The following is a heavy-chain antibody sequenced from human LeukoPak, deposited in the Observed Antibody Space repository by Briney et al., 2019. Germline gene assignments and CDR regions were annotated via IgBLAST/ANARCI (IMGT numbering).Heavy chain of an antibody. J-gene: IGHJ4*02. D-gene: IGHD5-18*01. CDR2: SGGST. V-gene: IGHV3-23*01. CDR3: AHYVDTGRDSRAFED. Sequence: SGGSTHYADAVKGRFTISRDNGRNSLSLQMQSLRAEDTAGYYRAHYVDTGRDSRAFEDWGEGTMVTVSS.